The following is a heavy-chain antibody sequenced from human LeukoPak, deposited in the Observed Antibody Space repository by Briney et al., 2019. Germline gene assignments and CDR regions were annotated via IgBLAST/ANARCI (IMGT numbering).Heavy chain of an antibody. CDR1: GFTFSNAW. J-gene: IGHJ4*02. D-gene: IGHD6-19*01. V-gene: IGHV3-30-3*01. Sequence: GGSLRLSCAASGFTFSNAWMSWVRQAPGKGLEWVAVISYDGSNKYYADSVKGRFTISRDNSKNTLYLQMNSLGAEDTAVYYCARGVAVAGDGGFYFDYWGQGTLVTVSS. CDR3: ARGVAVAGDGGFYFDY. CDR2: ISYDGSNK.